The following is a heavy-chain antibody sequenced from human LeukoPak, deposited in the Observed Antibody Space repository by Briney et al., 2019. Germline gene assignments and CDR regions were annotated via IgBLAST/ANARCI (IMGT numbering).Heavy chain of an antibody. J-gene: IGHJ5*02. CDR1: GYSISSGYY. CDR3: ATEISSSRKWFDP. V-gene: IGHV4-38-2*02. D-gene: IGHD6-6*01. Sequence: PSETLSLTCTVSGYSISSGYYWGWIRQPPGKGLEWIGEINHSGSTNYNPSLKCRVTISVDTSKNQFSLKLSSVTAADTAVYYCATEISSSRKWFDPWGQGILVTVSS. CDR2: INHSGST.